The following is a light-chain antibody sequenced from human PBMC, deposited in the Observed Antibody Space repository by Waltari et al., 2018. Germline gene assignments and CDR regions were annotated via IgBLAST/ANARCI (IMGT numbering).Light chain of an antibody. CDR3: CSYARSRTLL. CDR1: SSDIGTYNY. Sequence: QSALTQPASVSGSPGQSTTISCTGPSSDIGTYNYFSWYQQYPGKAPKLMIHGVTNRPSGVSDRFSGSKSGNTASLTISGLQAEDEAVYYCCSYARSRTLLFGGGTELTVL. CDR2: GVT. V-gene: IGLV2-23*01. J-gene: IGLJ3*02.